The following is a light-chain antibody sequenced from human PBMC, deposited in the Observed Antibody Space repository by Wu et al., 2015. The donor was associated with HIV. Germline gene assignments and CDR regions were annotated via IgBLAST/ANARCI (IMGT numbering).Light chain of an antibody. Sequence: DIQMTQSPSTLSASVGDRVTITCRASQTINTWLAWYQQRPGKAPKLLIYKASTLESGVPSRFSGSGSGTDYTLTISSLQPEDFATYYCQQYYSSPPELTFGGGTKVEIK. CDR2: KAS. CDR1: QTINTW. V-gene: IGKV1-5*03. J-gene: IGKJ4*01. CDR3: QQYYSSPPELT.